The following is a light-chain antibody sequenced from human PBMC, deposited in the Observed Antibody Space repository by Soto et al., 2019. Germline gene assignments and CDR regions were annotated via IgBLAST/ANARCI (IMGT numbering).Light chain of an antibody. V-gene: IGKV1-5*03. Sequence: DIQMTQSPSTLSASVGDRVTITCRVSQSISSWLAWYQQKPGKAPKLLIYKASSLESGVPSRFSGSGSGTEFPLTISSLQPDDFATYYCQQSWTFGQGTKVEIK. J-gene: IGKJ1*01. CDR2: KAS. CDR3: QQSWT. CDR1: QSISSW.